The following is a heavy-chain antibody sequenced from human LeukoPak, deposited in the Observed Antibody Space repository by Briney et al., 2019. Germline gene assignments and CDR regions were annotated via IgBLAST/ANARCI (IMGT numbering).Heavy chain of an antibody. V-gene: IGHV3-23*01. Sequence: PGGSLRLSCAASGFTFSSYAMSWVRQAPGKGLEWVSAISGSGGSTHYADSVKGRFTISRDNSKNTLYLQMNSLRAEDTAVYYCAKGQTAAVAPSTWGQETLVTVSS. D-gene: IGHD6-19*01. CDR3: AKGQTAAVAPST. J-gene: IGHJ4*02. CDR1: GFTFSSYA. CDR2: ISGSGGST.